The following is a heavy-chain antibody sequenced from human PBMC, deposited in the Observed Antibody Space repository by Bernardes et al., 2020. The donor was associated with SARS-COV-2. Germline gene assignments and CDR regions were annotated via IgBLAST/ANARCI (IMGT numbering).Heavy chain of an antibody. Sequence: ASVKVSCKASGYTFTNYALHWVRQAPGQRLEWMGWINAGSGNTKYSQKFQGRVSITRDTSATTAYMELSSLKSEDTAVYYCARVEPGDFWIGYFDYWGQGTLVTVSS. D-gene: IGHD3-3*01. CDR3: ARVEPGDFWIGYFDY. V-gene: IGHV1-3*01. J-gene: IGHJ4*02. CDR1: GYTFTNYA. CDR2: INAGSGNT.